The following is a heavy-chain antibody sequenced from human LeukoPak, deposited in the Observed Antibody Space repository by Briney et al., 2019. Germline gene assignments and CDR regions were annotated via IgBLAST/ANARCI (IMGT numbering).Heavy chain of an antibody. Sequence: SQTLSLTCAISGDSVSSNSAAWNWIRQSPSRGLEWLGRTYYRSKWYNDHAVSVKSRITINPDTSKNQFSLQLNSVTPEDTAVYYCASAKWFGELLPPQEYYFDYWGQGTLVTVSS. D-gene: IGHD3-10*01. CDR1: GDSVSSNSAA. V-gene: IGHV6-1*01. J-gene: IGHJ4*02. CDR3: ASAKWFGELLPPQEYYFDY. CDR2: TYYRSKWYN.